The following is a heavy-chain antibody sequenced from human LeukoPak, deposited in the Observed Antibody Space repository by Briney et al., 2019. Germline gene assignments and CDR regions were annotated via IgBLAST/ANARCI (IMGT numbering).Heavy chain of an antibody. D-gene: IGHD3-22*01. CDR1: GGSFSGYY. J-gene: IGHJ4*02. Sequence: PSETLSLTCAVYGGSFSGYYWSWIRQPPGKGLEWIGEINHSGSTNYNPSLKSRVTISVDTSKNQFSLKLSSVTAADTAVYYCARGPRITMIVVVFDYWGQGTLVTVSS. CDR3: ARGPRITMIVVVFDY. CDR2: INHSGST. V-gene: IGHV4-34*01.